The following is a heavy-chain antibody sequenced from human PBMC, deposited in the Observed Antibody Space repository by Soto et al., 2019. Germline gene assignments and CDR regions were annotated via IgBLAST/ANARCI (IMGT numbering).Heavy chain of an antibody. V-gene: IGHV2-5*01. CDR1: GVLLSSSGVG. J-gene: IGHJ2*01. Sequence: QITLKESGPTLVKPTQTLTLTCSFSGVLLSSSGVGVGWFRQPPGKALEWLALIFWNDDKRYSPALKSRLTITKDTSKNQVVLTMTNMDPVDTATYYCAHRRRVVINDAAWWYFDIWGRGTLVTVSS. D-gene: IGHD3-3*01. CDR3: AHRRRVVINDAAWWYFDI. CDR2: IFWNDDK.